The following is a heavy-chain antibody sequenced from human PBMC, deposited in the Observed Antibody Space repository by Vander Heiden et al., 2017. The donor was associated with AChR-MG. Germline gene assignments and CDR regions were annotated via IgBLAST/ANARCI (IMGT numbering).Heavy chain of an antibody. D-gene: IGHD3-3*01. Sequence: EVQLVESGGGLVKPGGSLRLSCAASGFTFSSYSMNWVRQAPGKGLEWVSSISSSSSYIYYADSVKGRFTISRDNAKNSLYLQMNSLRAEDTAVYYCASTTIFGVVITYFDYWGQGTLVTVSS. CDR1: GFTFSSYS. CDR3: ASTTIFGVVITYFDY. J-gene: IGHJ4*02. V-gene: IGHV3-21*01. CDR2: ISSSSSYI.